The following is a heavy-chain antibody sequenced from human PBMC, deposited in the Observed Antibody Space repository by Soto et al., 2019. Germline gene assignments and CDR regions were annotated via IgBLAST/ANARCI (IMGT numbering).Heavy chain of an antibody. CDR2: IIPIFGTA. J-gene: IGHJ4*02. CDR3: ARARGDILTGQISYYFDY. Sequence: SVKVSCKASGGTFSSYAISWVRQAPGQGLEWMGGIIPIFGTANYAQKFQGRVTITADESTSTAYMELSSLRSEDTAVYYCARARGDILTGQISYYFDYWGQGTLVTVSS. D-gene: IGHD3-9*01. V-gene: IGHV1-69*13. CDR1: GGTFSSYA.